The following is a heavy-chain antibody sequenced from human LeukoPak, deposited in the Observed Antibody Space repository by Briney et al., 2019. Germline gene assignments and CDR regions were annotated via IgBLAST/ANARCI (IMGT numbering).Heavy chain of an antibody. CDR3: AGGEKIAAAGIFDY. D-gene: IGHD6-13*01. Sequence: KPSETLSLTCTVSGGSISSYYWSWIRQPPGKGLEWIGYIYYSGSTNYNPSLKSRVTISVDTSKNQFSLKLSSVTAADTAVFYCAGGEKIAAAGIFDYWGQGTLVTVSS. CDR1: GGSISSYY. CDR2: IYYSGST. V-gene: IGHV4-59*01. J-gene: IGHJ4*02.